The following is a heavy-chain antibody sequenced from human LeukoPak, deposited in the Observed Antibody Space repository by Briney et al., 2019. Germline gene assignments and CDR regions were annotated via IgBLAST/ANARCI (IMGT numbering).Heavy chain of an antibody. J-gene: IGHJ4*02. Sequence: GGSLRLSCAASGFSFSTYAITWVRRAPGKGLECVSGISGSGGSPYYADSVKGRFTISRDTSKNTLYLQMNSLRAEDTAVYYCAKAVYDSSGSFDFWGQGTLVTVSS. V-gene: IGHV3-23*01. CDR1: GFSFSTYA. CDR2: ISGSGGSP. D-gene: IGHD3-22*01. CDR3: AKAVYDSSGSFDF.